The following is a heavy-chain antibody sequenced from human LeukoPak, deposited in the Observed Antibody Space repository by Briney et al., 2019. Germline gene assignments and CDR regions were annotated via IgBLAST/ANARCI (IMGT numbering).Heavy chain of an antibody. CDR1: GFTFSSYW. Sequence: PGGSLRLSCAASGFTFSSYWMHWVRQAPGKGLVWVSRINSDGGSTNYADSVKGRFTISRDNAKKTLYLQMNSLSAEDTAVYYCARVSVATNNAFDIWGQGTMVTVSS. D-gene: IGHD5-12*01. J-gene: IGHJ3*02. CDR2: INSDGGST. CDR3: ARVSVATNNAFDI. V-gene: IGHV3-74*01.